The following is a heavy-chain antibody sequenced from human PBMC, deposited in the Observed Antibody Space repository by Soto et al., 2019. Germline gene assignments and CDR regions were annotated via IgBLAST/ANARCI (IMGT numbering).Heavy chain of an antibody. CDR1: GYTFTSYY. V-gene: IGHV1-46*01. Sequence: ASVKVSCKASGYTFTSYYMHWVREAPGQGLEWMGIINPSGGSTNYAQKFQGRVTMTRDTSTSTVYMELSSLRSEDTAVFYCARAYSGSSSYDYWGQGTLVTVSS. D-gene: IGHD1-26*01. J-gene: IGHJ4*02. CDR3: ARAYSGSSSYDY. CDR2: INPSGGST.